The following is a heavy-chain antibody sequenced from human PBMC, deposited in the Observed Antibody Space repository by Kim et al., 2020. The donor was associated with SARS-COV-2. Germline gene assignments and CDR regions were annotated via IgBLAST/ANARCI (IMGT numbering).Heavy chain of an antibody. J-gene: IGHJ5*02. CDR2: IYYSGST. D-gene: IGHD3-10*01. V-gene: IGHV4-39*07. CDR1: GGSISSSSYY. Sequence: SETLSLTCTVSGGSISSSSYYWGWIRQPPGKGLEWIGSIYYSGSTYYNPSLKSRVTISVDTSKNQFSLKLSSVTAADTAVYYCARGGPHGSGSDRWFDPWGQGTLVTVSS. CDR3: ARGGPHGSGSDRWFDP.